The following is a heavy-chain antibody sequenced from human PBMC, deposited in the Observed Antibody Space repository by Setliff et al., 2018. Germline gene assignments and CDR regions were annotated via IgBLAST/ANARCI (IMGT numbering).Heavy chain of an antibody. Sequence: PSETLSLTCAVSGYSISSGYYWGWIRQPPGKGLEWIGSIYHSGSTYYNPSLKSRVTTSVDTSKNQFSLKLSSVTAADTAVYYCARVGYSGYDPPSYFDYWGQGTLVTVSS. J-gene: IGHJ4*02. CDR1: GYSISSGYY. CDR3: ARVGYSGYDPPSYFDY. V-gene: IGHV4-38-2*01. D-gene: IGHD5-12*01. CDR2: IYHSGST.